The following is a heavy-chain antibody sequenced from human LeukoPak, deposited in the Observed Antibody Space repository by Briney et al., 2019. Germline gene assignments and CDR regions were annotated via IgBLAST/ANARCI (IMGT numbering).Heavy chain of an antibody. D-gene: IGHD4-11*01. Sequence: GGSLRLSCEASGFTFASYALSWVRQAPGKGLEWVSALSGSAISTYYADSVKGRFTISRDNSKNTLYLQMNSLRAEDTAIYYCAKASPYSNYVPHYYYMDVWGKGTTVTVSS. J-gene: IGHJ6*03. V-gene: IGHV3-23*01. CDR2: LSGSAIST. CDR1: GFTFASYA. CDR3: AKASPYSNYVPHYYYMDV.